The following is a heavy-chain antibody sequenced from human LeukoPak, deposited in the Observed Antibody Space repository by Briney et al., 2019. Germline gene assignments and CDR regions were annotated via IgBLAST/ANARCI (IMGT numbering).Heavy chain of an antibody. Sequence: TGGSLRLSCAASGFTFSSYAMSWVRQAPGKGLEWVSAISGSGGSTYYADSVKGRFTISRDNSKNTLYLQMNSLRAEDTAVYYCAKGRSSGSYLDYWGQGTLVTVSS. V-gene: IGHV3-23*01. CDR2: ISGSGGST. D-gene: IGHD3-10*01. CDR1: GFTFSSYA. J-gene: IGHJ4*02. CDR3: AKGRSSGSYLDY.